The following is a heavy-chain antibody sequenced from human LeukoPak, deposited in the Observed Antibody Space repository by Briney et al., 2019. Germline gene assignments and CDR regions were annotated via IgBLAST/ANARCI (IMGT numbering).Heavy chain of an antibody. CDR1: GFTFSSYA. CDR2: VSGSGGST. D-gene: IGHD2-2*01. Sequence: GGSLRLSCAASGFTFSSYAMSWVRQAPGRGLEWVSAVSGSGGSTYYADSVKGRFTISRDNSKNTLYLQMNSLRAEDTAVYYCAKTRIVCTSVSCPGGGFDYWGHGTLVTVSS. J-gene: IGHJ4*01. V-gene: IGHV3-23*01. CDR3: AKTRIVCTSVSCPGGGFDY.